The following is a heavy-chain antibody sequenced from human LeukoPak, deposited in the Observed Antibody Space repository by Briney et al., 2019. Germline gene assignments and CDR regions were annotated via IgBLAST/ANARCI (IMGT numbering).Heavy chain of an antibody. CDR1: GFTFSSYE. D-gene: IGHD2-2*01. V-gene: IGHV3-48*03. Sequence: GGSLRLSCAASGFTFSSYEMNWVRQAPGKGLEWVSYISSSGRSIYYADSVKGRFTISRDNAKNSLYLQMNSLRAEDTAVYYCARVGCSSTSCYLTYYYYYYMDVWGKGTTVTISS. CDR2: ISSSGRSI. J-gene: IGHJ6*03. CDR3: ARVGCSSTSCYLTYYYYYYMDV.